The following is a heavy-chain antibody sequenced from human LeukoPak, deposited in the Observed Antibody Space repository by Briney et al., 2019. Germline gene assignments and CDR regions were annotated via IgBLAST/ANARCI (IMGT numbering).Heavy chain of an antibody. CDR2: MNPKSNNR. J-gene: IGHJ4*02. D-gene: IGHD6-13*01. Sequence: EASVKVSCKASGYTFTNYDVNWVRQATGQGLEWMGWMNPKSNNRGYAQKFQGRVIITTDTSINTAYMELSSLRSEDTAVYYCARGCSSSCHDDYWGQGTLVTVSS. V-gene: IGHV1-8*03. CDR1: GYTFTNYD. CDR3: ARGCSSSCHDDY.